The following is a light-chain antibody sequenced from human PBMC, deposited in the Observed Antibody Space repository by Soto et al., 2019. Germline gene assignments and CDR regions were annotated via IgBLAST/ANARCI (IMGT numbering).Light chain of an antibody. Sequence: DIQMTQSPSPLSASVGDGVTITCRASQSISTYLNWYQQKPGKAPKILIYGASSLQSGVPSRFSGSGSGTDCTLTISCLQSEDFATYYCQQYYSYPRALGQGTKVDI. J-gene: IGKJ1*01. CDR1: QSISTY. V-gene: IGKV1-39*01. CDR3: QQYYSYPRA. CDR2: GAS.